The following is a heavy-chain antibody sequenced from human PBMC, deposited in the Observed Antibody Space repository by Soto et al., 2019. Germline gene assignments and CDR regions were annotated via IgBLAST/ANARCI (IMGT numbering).Heavy chain of an antibody. Sequence: PSETLSLTCAVSGGSTRHSSYYWSWIRQPPGKGLEWIGYIYYSGSTNYNPSLKSRVTISVDTSKNQFSLKLSSVTAADTAVYYCARRYGDCFDYWGQGTLVTVS. D-gene: IGHD4-17*01. CDR1: GGSTRHSSYY. J-gene: IGHJ4*02. CDR3: ARRYGDCFDY. CDR2: IYYSGST. V-gene: IGHV4-61*05.